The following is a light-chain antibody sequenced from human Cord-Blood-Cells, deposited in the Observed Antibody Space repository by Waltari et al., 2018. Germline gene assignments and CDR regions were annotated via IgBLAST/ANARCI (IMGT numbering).Light chain of an antibody. CDR1: RSDVGSYNL. Sequence: QSALTQPASVSGSPGQSITIPCTGTRSDVGSYNLVSWYQQHPGKAPKLMIYEVSTRTSGVSNRFSGSKSGNTASLTISGLQAEDEADYYCCSYAGSSTWVFGGGTMRTVL. J-gene: IGLJ3*02. CDR3: CSYAGSSTWV. V-gene: IGLV2-23*02. CDR2: EVS.